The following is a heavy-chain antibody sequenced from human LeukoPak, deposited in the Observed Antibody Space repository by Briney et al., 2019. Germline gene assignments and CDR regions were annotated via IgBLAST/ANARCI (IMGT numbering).Heavy chain of an antibody. V-gene: IGHV4-4*07. D-gene: IGHD3-22*01. CDR1: GGSISSYY. J-gene: IGHJ4*02. CDR2: IYTSGST. Sequence: PSETLSLTCTVSGGSISSYYWSWIRQPAGKGLEWIGRIYTSGSTNYNPSLKSRVTMSVDTSKTQFSLKLSSVTAADTAVYYCASEGYYDSSGYYSWGQGTLVTVSS. CDR3: ASEGYYDSSGYYS.